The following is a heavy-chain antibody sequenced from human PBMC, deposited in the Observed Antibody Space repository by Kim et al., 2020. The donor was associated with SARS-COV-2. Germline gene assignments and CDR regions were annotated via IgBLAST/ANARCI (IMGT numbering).Heavy chain of an antibody. V-gene: IGHV3-11*05. CDR1: GFTFSDYY. J-gene: IGHJ4*02. D-gene: IGHD3-9*01. CDR2: ISSSSSYT. CDR3: ARDPILYYDILTGPYYFDY. Sequence: GGSLRLSCAASGFTFSDYYMSWIRQAPGKGLEWVSYISSSSSYTNYADSVKGRFTISRDNAKNSLYLQMNSLRAEDTAVYYCARDPILYYDILTGPYYFDYWGQGTLDTVSS.